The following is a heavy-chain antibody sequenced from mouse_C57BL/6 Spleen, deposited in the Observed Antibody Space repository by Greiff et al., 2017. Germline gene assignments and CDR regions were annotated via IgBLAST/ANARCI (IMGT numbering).Heavy chain of an antibody. J-gene: IGHJ2*01. V-gene: IGHV1-82*01. CDR1: GYAFSSSW. Sequence: QVQLQQSGPELVKPGASVKISCKASGYAFSSSWMNWVKQRPGKGLEWIGRIYPGDGDPNYNGKFKGKATLTADKSSSTAYMQLSSLTSEDSAVYFCARRELGKNWAPFDYWGQGTTLTVSS. CDR3: ARRELGKNWAPFDY. CDR2: IYPGDGDP. D-gene: IGHD4-1*01.